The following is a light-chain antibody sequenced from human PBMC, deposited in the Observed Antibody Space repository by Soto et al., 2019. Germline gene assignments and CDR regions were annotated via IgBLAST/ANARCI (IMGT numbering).Light chain of an antibody. Sequence: QSVLTQPPSVSGAPGQRVTISCTGSSPNIGAGFDVHWYQQLPGAAPKLLIYGNSNRPSGVPDRFSGSKSGTSASLAITGLLADDEADYYCQSYDSSLSAPYVFGTGTKVTVL. CDR1: SPNIGAGFD. J-gene: IGLJ1*01. CDR2: GNS. CDR3: QSYDSSLSAPYV. V-gene: IGLV1-40*01.